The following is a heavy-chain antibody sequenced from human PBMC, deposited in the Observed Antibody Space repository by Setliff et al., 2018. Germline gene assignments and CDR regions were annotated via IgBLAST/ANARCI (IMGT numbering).Heavy chain of an antibody. CDR2: ITVSGHST. CDR3: AKPQVELRWGFES. J-gene: IGHJ4*02. D-gene: IGHD1-7*01. Sequence: GGSLRLSCAASAFTFNKYAVTWLRQAPGKGLEWVSSITVSGHSTYADSVKGRFSISRDNSRNTLYLQMNSLRAEDTAVYYCAKPQVELRWGFESWGQGTPVTVSS. CDR1: AFTFNKYA. V-gene: IGHV3-23*01.